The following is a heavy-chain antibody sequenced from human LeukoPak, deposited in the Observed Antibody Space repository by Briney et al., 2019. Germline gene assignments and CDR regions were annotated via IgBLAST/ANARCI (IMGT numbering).Heavy chain of an antibody. CDR2: IYYSGST. Sequence: KPSETLSLTCTVSGGSISSYYWSWIRQPPGKGLEWIGYIYYSGSTNYNPSLKSRVTISVDTSKNQFSLKLSSVTAADTAVYYCARLPSRGRFDPWGQGTLVTVSS. V-gene: IGHV4-59*01. CDR3: ARLPSRGRFDP. CDR1: GGSISSYY. D-gene: IGHD5-12*01. J-gene: IGHJ5*02.